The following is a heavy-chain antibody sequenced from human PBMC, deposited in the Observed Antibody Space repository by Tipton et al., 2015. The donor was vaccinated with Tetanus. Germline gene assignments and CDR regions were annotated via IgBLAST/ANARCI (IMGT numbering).Heavy chain of an antibody. D-gene: IGHD3-22*01. CDR2: IYYSGST. V-gene: IGHV4-39*01. CDR1: GGSMSSNAYY. J-gene: IGHJ3*02. Sequence: GLVKPSETLSLTCTVSGGSMSSNAYYWGWIRQPPGKGLEWIGYIYYSGSTNHNPSLKSRTSISVDTSRNQFSLKVTSVTAADTAVYYCARLSSSANDAHVFDIWGQGTMVTVSS. CDR3: ARLSSSANDAHVFDI.